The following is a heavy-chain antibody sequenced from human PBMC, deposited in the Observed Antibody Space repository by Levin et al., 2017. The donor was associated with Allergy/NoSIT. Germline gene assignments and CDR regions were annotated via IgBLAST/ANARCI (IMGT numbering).Heavy chain of an antibody. D-gene: IGHD6-13*01. CDR2: IIPIFGTA. CDR1: GGTFSSYA. V-gene: IGHV1-69*13. J-gene: IGHJ4*02. Sequence: SVKVSCKASGGTFSSYAISWVRQAPGQGLEWMGGIIPIFGTANYAQKFQGRVTITADESTSTAYMELSSLRSEDTAVYYCARDLGQQLVPGYYFDYWGQGTLVTVSS. CDR3: ARDLGQQLVPGYYFDY.